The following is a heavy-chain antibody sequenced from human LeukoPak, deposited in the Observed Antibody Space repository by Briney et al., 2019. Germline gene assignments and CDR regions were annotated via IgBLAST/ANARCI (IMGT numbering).Heavy chain of an antibody. CDR2: IDPSNGRT. J-gene: IGHJ4*02. CDR3: ARVGGGYSSSSGRDY. D-gene: IGHD6-6*01. Sequence: SVKVSCKASGYTFTNYYMHWVRQAPGQGLEWMGIIDPSNGRTSYAQKFQGRVTVTSDTSTNTVFMDLSSLRSDDTAVYYCARVGGGYSSSSGRDYWGQGTLVTVSS. CDR1: GYTFTNYY. V-gene: IGHV1-46*03.